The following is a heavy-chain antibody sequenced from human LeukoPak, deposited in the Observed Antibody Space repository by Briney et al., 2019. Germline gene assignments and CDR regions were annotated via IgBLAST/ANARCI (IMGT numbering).Heavy chain of an antibody. J-gene: IGHJ6*03. CDR2: VNPNSGNT. Sequence: ASVKVSCRASGYTLTSYDVNWVRQATGQGLEWMGWVNPNSGNTGYAQKFQGRVTITTDESTSTAYMELSSLRSEDTAVYYCATRKYSNYEADYYYYYMDVWGKGTTVTVSS. D-gene: IGHD4-11*01. CDR1: GYTLTSYD. CDR3: ATRKYSNYEADYYYYYMDV. V-gene: IGHV1-8*01.